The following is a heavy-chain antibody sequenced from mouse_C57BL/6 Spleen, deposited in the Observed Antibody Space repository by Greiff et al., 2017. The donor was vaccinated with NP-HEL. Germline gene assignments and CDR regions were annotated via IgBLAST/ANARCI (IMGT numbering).Heavy chain of an antibody. CDR3: ARGGTGTRWYFDV. D-gene: IGHD4-1*01. J-gene: IGHJ1*03. CDR1: GYAFSSSW. V-gene: IGHV1-82*01. Sequence: VKLQQSGPELVKPGASVKISCKASGYAFSSSWMNWVKQRPGKGLEWIGRIYPGDGDTNYNGKFKGKATLTADKSSSTAYMQLSSLTSEDSAVYFCARGGTGTRWYFDVWGTGTTVTVSS. CDR2: IYPGDGDT.